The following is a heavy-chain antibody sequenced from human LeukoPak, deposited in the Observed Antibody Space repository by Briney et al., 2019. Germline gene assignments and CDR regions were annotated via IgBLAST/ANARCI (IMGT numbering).Heavy chain of an antibody. V-gene: IGHV1-69*05. Sequence: SVKVSCKASGGTFSSYAISWVRQAPGQGLEWMGGIIPIFGTANYAQKFQGRVTITTDESTSTAYMELSSLRSEDTAVYYCARVANEIPGYGGCSSTSCYTNLYYYYYYMDVWGKGTTVTVSS. J-gene: IGHJ6*03. D-gene: IGHD2-2*02. CDR3: ARVANEIPGYGGCSSTSCYTNLYYYYYYMDV. CDR1: GGTFSSYA. CDR2: IIPIFGTA.